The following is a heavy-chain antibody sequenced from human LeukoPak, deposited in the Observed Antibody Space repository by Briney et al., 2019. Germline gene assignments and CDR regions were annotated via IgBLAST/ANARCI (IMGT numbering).Heavy chain of an antibody. D-gene: IGHD6-19*01. J-gene: IGHJ4*02. CDR2: ISDSGGNT. Sequence: GGSLRLSCAASGFTFSSYAMSWVRQAPGKGLEWVLVISDSGGNTYYADSVKGRFTISRDNSKNMLYLQMNSLRAEDTAVYYCAKLKRLVAGGGLDYWGQGTLVTVSS. CDR1: GFTFSSYA. CDR3: AKLKRLVAGGGLDY. V-gene: IGHV3-23*01.